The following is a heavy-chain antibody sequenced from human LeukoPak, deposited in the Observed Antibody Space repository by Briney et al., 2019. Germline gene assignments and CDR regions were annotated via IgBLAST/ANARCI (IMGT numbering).Heavy chain of an antibody. CDR2: IYYSGST. D-gene: IGHD1-26*01. J-gene: IGHJ5*02. CDR3: ARGPHSGGYIS. V-gene: IGHV4-59*01. CDR1: GGSISSYY. Sequence: SETLSLTCTVSGGSISSYYWNWIRHPPGKGLEWIGYIYYSGSTNYNPSLKSRLTISVDTSKSQFSLILTSVTAADTAVYYCARGPHSGGYISWGQGTLVTVSS.